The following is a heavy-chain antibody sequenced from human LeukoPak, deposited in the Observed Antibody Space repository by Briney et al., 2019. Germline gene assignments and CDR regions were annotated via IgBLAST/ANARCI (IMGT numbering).Heavy chain of an antibody. D-gene: IGHD4-17*01. CDR1: GASISSYY. CDR3: ARGPHTASNRFDS. Sequence: SETLSLTCSVSGASISSYYWSWIRQPPGKGLEWIAHIYYSGTTNYNPSLKSRVTISVDTSKNQFSLKLRSVTAADTAVYYCARGPHTASNRFDSWGQGTLVTVSS. J-gene: IGHJ5*01. CDR2: IYYSGTT. V-gene: IGHV4-59*01.